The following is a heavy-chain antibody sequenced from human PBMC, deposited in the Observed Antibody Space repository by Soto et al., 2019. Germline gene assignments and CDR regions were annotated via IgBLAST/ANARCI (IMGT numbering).Heavy chain of an antibody. CDR2: INHSGST. Sequence: SETLSLTCAVYGGSFSGYYWSWIRQPPGKGLEWIGEINHSGSTNYNPSLKSRVTISVDTSKNQFSLKLSSVTAADTAVYYCARGPWYYYDSSGYYPHLDDWGQGTLVTVSS. CDR3: ARGPWYYYDSSGYYPHLDD. J-gene: IGHJ4*02. D-gene: IGHD3-22*01. CDR1: GGSFSGYY. V-gene: IGHV4-34*01.